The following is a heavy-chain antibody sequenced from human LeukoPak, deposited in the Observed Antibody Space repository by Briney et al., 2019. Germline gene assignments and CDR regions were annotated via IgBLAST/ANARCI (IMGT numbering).Heavy chain of an antibody. CDR2: SNHSGST. CDR1: GGSFSGYY. D-gene: IGHD6-13*01. J-gene: IGHJ6*04. Sequence: SETLSLTCAVYGGSFSGYYWSWIRQPPGKGLEYIGESNHSGSTNYNPSLKSRVTISGDTSKNQFSLRLTSVTAADTAVYYCARISAAAVEPWGKGTTVTISS. V-gene: IGHV4-34*01. CDR3: ARISAAAVEP.